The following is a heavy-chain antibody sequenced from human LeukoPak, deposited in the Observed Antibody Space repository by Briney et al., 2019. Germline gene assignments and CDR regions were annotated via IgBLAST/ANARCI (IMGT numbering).Heavy chain of an antibody. CDR1: GFTFSTYW. CDR2: TREDGSEK. J-gene: IGHJ4*02. V-gene: IGHV3-7*01. Sequence: GGSLRPSCTASGFTFSTYWMSWVRQAPGKGLEWVANTREDGSEKYYVDSVKGRFTISRDNAKNSLYLQMNSLRAEDTAVYYCARELAGHYYGSGSSFDYWGQGTLVTVSS. D-gene: IGHD3-10*01. CDR3: ARELAGHYYGSGSSFDY.